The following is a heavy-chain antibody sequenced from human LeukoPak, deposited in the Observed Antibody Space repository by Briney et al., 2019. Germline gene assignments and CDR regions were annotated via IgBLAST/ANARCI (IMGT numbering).Heavy chain of an antibody. Sequence: SETLSLTCTVSGGSINSGTYYWTWIRQSAGKGLEWIGRIYMNGNVNYNPSLKSRVTISVDTSKNQFSLRLSSVTAADTAVYYCARVFPLWGYYGSGSYYNGGYYYYMDVWGKGTTVTVSS. CDR3: ARVFPLWGYYGSGSYYNGGYYYYMDV. V-gene: IGHV4-61*02. D-gene: IGHD3-10*01. J-gene: IGHJ6*03. CDR2: IYMNGNV. CDR1: GGSINSGTYY.